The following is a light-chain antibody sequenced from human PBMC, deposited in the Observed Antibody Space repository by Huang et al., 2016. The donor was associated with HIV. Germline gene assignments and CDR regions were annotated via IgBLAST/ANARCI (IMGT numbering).Light chain of an antibody. CDR2: LGS. J-gene: IGKJ2*01. CDR1: QSLLHSNGYDY. V-gene: IGKV2-28*01. CDR3: MQALQTPYT. Sequence: DIVMTQSPLSLPVTPGEPASISCRSSQSLLHSNGYDYLDWYLQKPGQSPQLLIYLGSDRASGGPDRCSGSGSGTEFTLKISRVEAEDVGVYYCMQALQTPYTFGQGTKLEIK.